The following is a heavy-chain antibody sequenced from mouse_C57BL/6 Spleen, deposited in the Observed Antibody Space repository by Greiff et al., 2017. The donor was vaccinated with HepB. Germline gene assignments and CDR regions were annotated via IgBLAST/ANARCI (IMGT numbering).Heavy chain of an antibody. CDR2: ISSGGSYT. CDR3: ARLGNYERNYFDY. D-gene: IGHD2-1*01. Sequence: EVHLVESGGDLVKPGGSLKLSCAASGFTFSSYGMSWVRQTPDKRLEWVATISSGGSYTYYPDSVKGRFTISRDNAKNTLYLQMSSLKSEDTAMYYCARLGNYERNYFDYWGQGTTLTVSS. V-gene: IGHV5-6*01. J-gene: IGHJ2*01. CDR1: GFTFSSYG.